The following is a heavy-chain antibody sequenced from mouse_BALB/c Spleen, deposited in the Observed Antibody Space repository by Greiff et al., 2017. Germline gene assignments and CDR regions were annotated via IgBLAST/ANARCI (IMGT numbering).Heavy chain of an antibody. CDR3: ARTGTRAWFAY. CDR2: IWSGGST. V-gene: IGHV2-2*02. J-gene: IGHJ3*01. Sequence: QVQLQQSGPGLVQPSQSLSITCTVSGFSLTSYGVHWVRQSPGKGLEWLGVIWSGGSTDYNAAFISRLSISKDNSKSQVFFKMNSPQANDTAIYYCARTGTRAWFAYWGQGTLVTVSA. CDR1: GFSLTSYG. D-gene: IGHD4-1*01.